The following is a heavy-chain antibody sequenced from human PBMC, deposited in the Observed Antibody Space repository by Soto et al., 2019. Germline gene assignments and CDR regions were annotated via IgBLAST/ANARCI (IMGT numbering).Heavy chain of an antibody. CDR1: DDSSSNYK. D-gene: IGHD3-10*01. CDR3: VRQGFGRLHGLVDV. V-gene: IGHV4-59*08. J-gene: IGHJ6*02. Sequence: QVQLQESGPGLVKPSETLSLTCTVSDDSSSNYKWSWIRQPPGRRLEWIGYIDSNGGTSYNPSLQRRVNXLIXTXTKQFFRKLSPVTAADTAVYYCVRQGFGRLHGLVDVWGQGTTVTVSS. CDR2: IDSNGGT.